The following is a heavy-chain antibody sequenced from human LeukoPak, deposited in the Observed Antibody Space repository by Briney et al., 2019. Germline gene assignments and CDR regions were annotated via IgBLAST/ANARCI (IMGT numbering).Heavy chain of an antibody. CDR2: IIPIFGTA. Sequence: SVKVSCKASGGTFSSYAISWVRQAPGQGLEWMGGIIPIFGTANYAQKFQGRVTITTDESTSTAYMELSSLRSEDTAVYYCARGQWESYSSSSPTQYNWFDPWGQGTLVTVSS. D-gene: IGHD6-6*01. J-gene: IGHJ5*02. CDR1: GGTFSSYA. CDR3: ARGQWESYSSSSPTQYNWFDP. V-gene: IGHV1-69*05.